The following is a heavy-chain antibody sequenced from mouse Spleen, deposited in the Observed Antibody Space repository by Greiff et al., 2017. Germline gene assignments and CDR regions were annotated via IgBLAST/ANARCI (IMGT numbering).Heavy chain of an antibody. CDR3: ARDHDYYDGSYVAMDY. CDR1: GYSITSGYY. J-gene: IGHJ4*01. Sequence: EVQLQESGPGLVKPSQSLSLTCSVTGYSITSGYYWNWIRQFPGNKLEWMGYISYDGSNNYNPSLKNRISITRDTSKNQFFLKLNSVTTEDTATYYCARDHDYYDGSYVAMDYWGQGTSVTVSS. CDR2: ISYDGSN. V-gene: IGHV3-6*01. D-gene: IGHD1-1*01.